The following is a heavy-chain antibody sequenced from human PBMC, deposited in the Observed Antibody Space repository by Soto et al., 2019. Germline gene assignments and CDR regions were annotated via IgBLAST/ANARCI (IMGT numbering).Heavy chain of an antibody. V-gene: IGHV3-30*03. CDR2: ISYDGSNK. CDR1: GFAFSSYG. D-gene: IGHD4-17*01. CDR3: ASPPYGDYVGMDV. Sequence: GGSLRLSCAASGFAFSSYGMHWVRQAPGKGLEWVAVISYDGSNKYYADSVKGRFTISRDNSKNTLYLQMNSLRAEDTAVYYCASPPYGDYVGMDVWGKGTTVTVSS. J-gene: IGHJ6*04.